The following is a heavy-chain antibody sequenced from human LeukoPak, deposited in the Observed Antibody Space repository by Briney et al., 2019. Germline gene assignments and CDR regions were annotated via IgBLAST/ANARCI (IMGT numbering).Heavy chain of an antibody. CDR3: ARPYCSGGSCYPQSYYFDY. J-gene: IGHJ4*02. D-gene: IGHD2-15*01. Sequence: GGSLRLSCAASGFTFSSYEMNWVRQAPGKGLEWVSYINSSGSTIYYADSVKGRFTISRDNAKNSLYLQMNSLRAEDTAVYYCARPYCSGGSCYPQSYYFDYWGQGTLVTVSS. CDR1: GFTFSSYE. CDR2: INSSGSTI. V-gene: IGHV3-48*03.